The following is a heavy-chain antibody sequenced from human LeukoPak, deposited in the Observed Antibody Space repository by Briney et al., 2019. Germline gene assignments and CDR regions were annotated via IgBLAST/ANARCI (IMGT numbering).Heavy chain of an antibody. Sequence: SETLSLTCAVYGGSFSGYYWSWIRQPPGKGLEWIGEINHTGSTQYNPSLKSRVTISVDTSKNQFSLKLSSVTAADTAVYYCARGGYNWNYNYFDYWGQGTLVTVSS. CDR1: GGSFSGYY. J-gene: IGHJ4*02. V-gene: IGHV4-34*01. CDR3: ARGGYNWNYNYFDY. D-gene: IGHD1-7*01. CDR2: INHTGST.